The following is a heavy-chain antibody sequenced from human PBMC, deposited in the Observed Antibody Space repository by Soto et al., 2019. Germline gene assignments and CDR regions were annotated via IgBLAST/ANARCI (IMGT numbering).Heavy chain of an antibody. CDR2: IYNSGST. CDR1: GGSISTYY. V-gene: IGHV4-59*01. D-gene: IGHD3-10*01. CDR3: ARARITMVREVIKYNMDV. J-gene: IGHJ6*02. Sequence: SETLSLTCTVSGGSISTYYWIWIRRPPGKGLEWIGYIYNSGSTHSNPSLQSRVTISVDTSKNQFSLKLSSVTAADTAIYYCARARITMVREVIKYNMDVWDQGTTVTVSS.